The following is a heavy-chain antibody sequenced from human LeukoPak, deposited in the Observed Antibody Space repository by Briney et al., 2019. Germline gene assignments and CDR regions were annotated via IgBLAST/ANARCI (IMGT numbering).Heavy chain of an antibody. J-gene: IGHJ4*02. D-gene: IGHD3-22*01. Sequence: QSGGYLRLYCAASGFTFSSYAMSWVRQAPGKGLEWVSAISGSGGSTYYADSVKGRFTISRDNSKNTLYLQMNSLRAEDTAVYYCAKDQDFYDSSGYPDYWGQGTLVTVSS. CDR2: ISGSGGST. CDR3: AKDQDFYDSSGYPDY. CDR1: GFTFSSYA. V-gene: IGHV3-23*01.